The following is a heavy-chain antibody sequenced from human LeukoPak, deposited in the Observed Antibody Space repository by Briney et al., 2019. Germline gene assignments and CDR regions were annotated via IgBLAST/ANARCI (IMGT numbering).Heavy chain of an antibody. J-gene: IGHJ3*02. CDR2: IRYDGSNK. Sequence: GGSLRLSCAASGFTFSSYGMHWVRQAPGKGLEWAAFIRYDGSNKYYADSVKGRFTISRDNSKNTLYLQMNSLRAEDTAVYYCARWKRFSGSRPLEGAFDIWGQGTMVTVSS. CDR3: ARWKRFSGSRPLEGAFDI. CDR1: GFTFSSYG. D-gene: IGHD1-1*01. V-gene: IGHV3-30*02.